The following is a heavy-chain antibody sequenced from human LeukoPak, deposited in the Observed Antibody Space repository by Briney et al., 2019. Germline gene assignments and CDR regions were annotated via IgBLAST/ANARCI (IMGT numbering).Heavy chain of an antibody. J-gene: IGHJ6*04. D-gene: IGHD4-17*01. CDR2: ISSSSSYI. Sequence: GGSLRLSCATSGFTFSSYSMNWVRQAPGKGLEWVSSISSSSSYIYYADSVKGRFTISRDNAKNSLYLQMNSLRAEDTAVYYCARDRWYGDYWCTVDVWGKGTTVTVSS. CDR1: GFTFSSYS. V-gene: IGHV3-21*01. CDR3: ARDRWYGDYWCTVDV.